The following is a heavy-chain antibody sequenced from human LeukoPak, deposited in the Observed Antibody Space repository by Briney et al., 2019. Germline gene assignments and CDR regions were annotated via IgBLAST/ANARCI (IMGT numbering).Heavy chain of an antibody. J-gene: IGHJ5*02. CDR3: AKDHKVVAADNWFDP. CDR1: GFTFRNYW. CDR2: ISGSGGST. V-gene: IGHV3-23*01. D-gene: IGHD2-15*01. Sequence: GVSLRLSCAASGFTFRNYWMGWVRQAPGKGLEWVSAISGSGGSTYYADSVKGRFTISRDNSKNTLYLQMNSLRAEDTAVYYCAKDHKVVAADNWFDPWGQGTLVTVSS.